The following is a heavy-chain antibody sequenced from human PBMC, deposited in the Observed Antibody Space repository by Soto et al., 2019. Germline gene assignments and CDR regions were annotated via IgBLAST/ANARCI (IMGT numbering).Heavy chain of an antibody. CDR3: ARQGASVVSHDCLDV. J-gene: IGHJ6*02. CDR1: GDSISSRSYY. CDR2: IYYSGST. V-gene: IGHV4-39*01. Sequence: SETLSLTCTVTGDSISSRSYYWDWLRQPPGKGLEGIGSIYYSGSTYNNLSLRRRVSMSIDTSKDKFSLKLKSVTAADTALSFCARQGASVVSHDCLDVWGQGSMVAVSS. D-gene: IGHD1-1*01.